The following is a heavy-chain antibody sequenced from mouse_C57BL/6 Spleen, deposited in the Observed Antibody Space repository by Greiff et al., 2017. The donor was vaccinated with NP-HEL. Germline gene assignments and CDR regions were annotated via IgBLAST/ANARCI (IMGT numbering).Heavy chain of an antibody. CDR1: GYAFSSSW. CDR3: ARGRGDGYYKAMDY. D-gene: IGHD2-3*01. Sequence: QVQLQQSGPELVKPGASVKISCKASGYAFSSSWMNWVKQRPGKGLEWIGRIYPGDGDTNYNGKFKGKATLTADTSSSTAYMQLSSLTSEDSAVYYCARGRGDGYYKAMDYWGQGTSVTVSS. V-gene: IGHV1-82*01. CDR2: IYPGDGDT. J-gene: IGHJ4*01.